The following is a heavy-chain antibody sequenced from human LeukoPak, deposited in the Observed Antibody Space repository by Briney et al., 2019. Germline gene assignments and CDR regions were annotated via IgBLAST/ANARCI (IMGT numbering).Heavy chain of an antibody. CDR3: AKDFRIGYSAHFDY. J-gene: IGHJ4*02. Sequence: GGSLRLSCAASGFTFSSYGMHWVRQAPGKGLEWVAVIWYDGSNRYYADSVKGRFTISRDNSKNTLYLQMDSLRGEDTAVYYCAKDFRIGYSAHFDYWGQGALVTVSS. V-gene: IGHV3-33*06. CDR1: GFTFSSYG. D-gene: IGHD2-21*01. CDR2: IWYDGSNR.